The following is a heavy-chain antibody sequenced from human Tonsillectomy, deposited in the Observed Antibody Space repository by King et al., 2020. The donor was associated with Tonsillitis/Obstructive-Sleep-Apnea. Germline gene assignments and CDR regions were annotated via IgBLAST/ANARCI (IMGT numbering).Heavy chain of an antibody. CDR1: GFTFSSYA. CDR3: WKDLDGVPFDY. J-gene: IGHJ4*02. CDR2: ISSNGGST. D-gene: IGHD4-17*01. V-gene: IGHV3-64D*06. Sequence: VQLVESGGGLVQPGGSLRLSCSASGFTFSSYAMHWVRQAPGKGLEYVSAISSNGGSTYYADSVKGRFTISRDNSKNTQYLQMSSRRAEDTAVYYCWKDLDGVPFDYWGQGTLVTVSS.